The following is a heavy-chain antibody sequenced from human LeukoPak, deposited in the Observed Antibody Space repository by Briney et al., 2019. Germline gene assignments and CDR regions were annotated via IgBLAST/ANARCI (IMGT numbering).Heavy chain of an antibody. CDR1: GFSFSVSW. V-gene: IGHV3-7*01. Sequence: GESLRLSCAASGFSFSVSWMNWVRQAPGKGLEWVANINPDGSQKRFVDSVMGRFTMSRDNAKNSLYLQMNSLRSEDTAVFYCAAWTDRGYNFWGQGTLVTVSS. CDR2: INPDGSQK. D-gene: IGHD5-24*01. J-gene: IGHJ4*02. CDR3: AAWTDRGYNF.